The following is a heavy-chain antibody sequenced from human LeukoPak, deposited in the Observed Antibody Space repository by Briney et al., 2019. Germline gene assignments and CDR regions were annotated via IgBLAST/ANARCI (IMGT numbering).Heavy chain of an antibody. J-gene: IGHJ4*02. CDR2: ISGDSTYI. D-gene: IGHD1-1*01. V-gene: IGHV3-21*01. Sequence: GGSLRPSCAASGFTFASYSMNWFRQAPGKGLEWVSSISGDSTYIYNAGSVKGRFTISRDNAQASLYLQLISLRADDTAVYYCARVSGRLERQSDLDYWGQGTLVIVSS. CDR3: ARVSGRLERQSDLDY. CDR1: GFTFASYS.